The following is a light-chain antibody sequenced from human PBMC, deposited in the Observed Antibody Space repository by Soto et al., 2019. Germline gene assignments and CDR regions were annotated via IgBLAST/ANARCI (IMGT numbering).Light chain of an antibody. V-gene: IGKV1-39*01. CDR3: QQGYTSSIT. CDR1: QSINNH. Sequence: DVQMTQSPSSLSSSVGDRVTVTVRTSQSINNHLNWYQQKPGEAPKLLIYGASSLHYGVPSRFSGGGSGTAFTLTISSLQPEDFATYYCQQGYTSSITFGQGTRLEIK. J-gene: IGKJ5*01. CDR2: GAS.